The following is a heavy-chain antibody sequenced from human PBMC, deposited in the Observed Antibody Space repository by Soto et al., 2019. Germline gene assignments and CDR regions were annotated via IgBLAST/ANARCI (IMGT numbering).Heavy chain of an antibody. V-gene: IGHV1-18*01. Sequence: ASVKVSCKASGYTFTSYGISWVRQAPGQGLEWMGWISAYNGNTNYAQKLQGRVTMTTDTSTSTAYMELRSLRSDDTAVYYCASWEDDFWRGYHLAYWAQGTPVPVSS. CDR2: ISAYNGNT. CDR3: ASWEDDFWRGYHLAY. D-gene: IGHD3-3*01. CDR1: GYTFTSYG. J-gene: IGHJ4*02.